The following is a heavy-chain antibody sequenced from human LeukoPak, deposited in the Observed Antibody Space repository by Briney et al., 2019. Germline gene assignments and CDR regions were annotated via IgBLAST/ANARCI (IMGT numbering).Heavy chain of an antibody. J-gene: IGHJ3*01. Sequence: GGSLRLSCAASGFTFDDYAMHWVRQAPAKGLEWVSGISWNSGSIGYADSVKGRFTISRDNAKSSLSLQMNSLRAEDMALYYCAKGASYGTYDAFDFWGQGTMVTVSS. CDR2: ISWNSGSI. D-gene: IGHD3-16*01. V-gene: IGHV3-9*03. CDR1: GFTFDDYA. CDR3: AKGASYGTYDAFDF.